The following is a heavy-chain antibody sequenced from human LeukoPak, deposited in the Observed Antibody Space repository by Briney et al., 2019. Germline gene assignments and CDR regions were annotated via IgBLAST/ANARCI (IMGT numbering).Heavy chain of an antibody. CDR3: AREQRIAAAGAFDI. Sequence: SETLSLTCAVYGGSFSGYYWTWIRQPPGKGLEWIGEINRSGSTNYNPSLKSRVTVSVDTSKNQFSLKLSSVTAADTAVYYCAREQRIAAAGAFDIWGQGAMVSVSS. D-gene: IGHD6-13*01. CDR2: INRSGST. V-gene: IGHV4-34*01. J-gene: IGHJ3*02. CDR1: GGSFSGYY.